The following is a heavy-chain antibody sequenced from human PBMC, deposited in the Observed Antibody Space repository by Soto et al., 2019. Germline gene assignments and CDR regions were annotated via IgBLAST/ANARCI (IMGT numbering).Heavy chain of an antibody. CDR3: ASRSGLDAYYFDY. V-gene: IGHV3-23*01. CDR1: GFTFSRQG. D-gene: IGHD3-10*01. Sequence: EVQLLESGGGLVQPGGSLRLSCAASGFTFSRQGMGWVRLAPGKGLEWVSSISGSGKSTNYADNVKGRFTISRDNSKNALFLQMNSLRADDTAVYYCASRSGLDAYYFDYWGQGTLVTVSS. CDR2: ISGSGKST. J-gene: IGHJ4*02.